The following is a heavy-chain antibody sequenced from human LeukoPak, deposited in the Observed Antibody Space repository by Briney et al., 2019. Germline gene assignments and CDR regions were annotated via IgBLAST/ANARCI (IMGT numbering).Heavy chain of an antibody. J-gene: IGHJ4*02. D-gene: IGHD6-13*01. CDR2: IFYSGST. Sequence: SETLSLTCTVSGGSISSSSYYWGWIRQPPGKGLEWIGSIFYSGSTYYNPSLKSRVTISVDTSKNQFSLKVTSVTAADTAVYSCARRAAAGSNFDYWGQGTLVTVSS. CDR1: GGSISSSSYY. CDR3: ARRAAAGSNFDY. V-gene: IGHV4-39*01.